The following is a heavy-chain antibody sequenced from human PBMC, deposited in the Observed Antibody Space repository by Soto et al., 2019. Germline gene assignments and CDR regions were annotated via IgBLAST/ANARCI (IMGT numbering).Heavy chain of an antibody. CDR3: ASARFGDRFDP. CDR1: GFTFSSYG. CDR2: ISYDGSNK. Sequence: GSLRLSCAASGFTFSSYGMHWVRQAPGKGLEWVAVISYDGSNKYYADSVKGRFTISRDNSKNTLYLQMNSLRAEDTAVYYCASARFGDRFDPWGQGTLVTVSS. V-gene: IGHV3-30*03. D-gene: IGHD3-10*01. J-gene: IGHJ5*02.